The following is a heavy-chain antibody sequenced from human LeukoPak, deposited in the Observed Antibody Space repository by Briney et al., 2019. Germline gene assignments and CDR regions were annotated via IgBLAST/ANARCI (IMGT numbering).Heavy chain of an antibody. Sequence: SVPVSCQPSGYTFTNYVINWLRQPTGKELDGMGWMNPKSGNKGYAQKFQGRVTMTRNTSISTAYMELSSLRSEDTAVYYCARGVITGTTDLYSWGQGTLVTVSS. CDR2: MNPKSGNK. V-gene: IGHV1-8*01. D-gene: IGHD1-7*01. CDR1: GYTFTNYV. CDR3: ARGVITGTTDLYS. J-gene: IGHJ4*02.